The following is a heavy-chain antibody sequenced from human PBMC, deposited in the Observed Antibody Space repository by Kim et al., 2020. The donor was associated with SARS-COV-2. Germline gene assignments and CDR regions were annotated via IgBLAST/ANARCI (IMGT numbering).Heavy chain of an antibody. CDR1: GFTFSSYG. V-gene: IGHV3-30*18. J-gene: IGHJ6*01. D-gene: IGHD3-10*01. CDR2: ISYDGSNK. Sequence: GGSLRLSCAASGFTFSSYGMHWVRQAPGKGLEWVAVISYDGSNKYYADSVKGRFTISRDNSKNTLYLQMNSLRAEDTAVYYCAKDPRGRLLGFGELVYG. CDR3: AKDPRGRLLGFGELVYG.